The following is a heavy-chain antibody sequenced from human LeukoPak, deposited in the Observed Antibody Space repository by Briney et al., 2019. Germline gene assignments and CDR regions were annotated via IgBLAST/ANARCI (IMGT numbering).Heavy chain of an antibody. CDR2: IKQDGSEK. V-gene: IGHV3-7*01. CDR1: GFTFSSYW. CDR3: ARFPYGDAYYFDY. D-gene: IGHD4-17*01. J-gene: IGHJ4*02. Sequence: GGSLRLSCAASGFTFSSYWMSWVRQAPGKGLEWVANIKQDGSEKYYVDSVKGRFTISRDNAKNSLYLQMNSLRAEDTAVYYCARFPYGDAYYFDYWGQGTLVTVSS.